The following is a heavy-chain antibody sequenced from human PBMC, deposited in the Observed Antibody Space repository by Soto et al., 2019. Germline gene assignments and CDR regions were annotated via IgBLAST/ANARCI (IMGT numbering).Heavy chain of an antibody. CDR1: GFTFSNYD. CDR2: VDSAGST. Sequence: PGGSLRLSCVASGFTFSNYDISWGRQAPGKGLEWVSTVDSAGSTYYADSVTGRFTISRDNSRNTLSLQMNSLRAEDTAVYYCAKHRLARGIDYWGQGTPVLVSS. D-gene: IGHD3-10*01. V-gene: IGHV3-23*01. CDR3: AKHRLARGIDY. J-gene: IGHJ4*02.